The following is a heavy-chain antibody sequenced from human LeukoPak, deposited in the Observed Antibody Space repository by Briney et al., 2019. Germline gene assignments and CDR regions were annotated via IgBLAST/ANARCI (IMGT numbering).Heavy chain of an antibody. Sequence: SETLSLTCTVSGGSISGHYWSWIRQPAGKGLEWIGRMYSSGSTNYNPSLKSRVIMSVDTSKNQFSLKLRSVTAADTAVYYCAREGGRVEAIGTFDIWGQGTMVTVSS. D-gene: IGHD1-26*01. CDR3: AREGGRVEAIGTFDI. J-gene: IGHJ3*02. CDR1: GGSISGHY. V-gene: IGHV4-4*07. CDR2: MYSSGST.